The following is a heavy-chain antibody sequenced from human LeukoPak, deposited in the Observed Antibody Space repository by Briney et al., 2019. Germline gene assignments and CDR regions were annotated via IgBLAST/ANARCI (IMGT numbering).Heavy chain of an antibody. CDR3: ANPYDFWSGFSAPHI. J-gene: IGHJ3*02. CDR1: GFTFSSYG. CDR2: IWYDGSNK. D-gene: IGHD3-3*01. Sequence: SGGSLRLSCAASGFTFSSYGMHWVRQAPGKGLEWVAFIWYDGSNKYYAGSVKGRFTISRDNSKNTLYLQMNSLRAEDTAVYYCANPYDFWSGFSAPHIWGQGTMVIASS. V-gene: IGHV3-30*02.